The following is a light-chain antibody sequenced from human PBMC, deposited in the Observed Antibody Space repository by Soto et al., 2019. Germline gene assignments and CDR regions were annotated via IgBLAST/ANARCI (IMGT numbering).Light chain of an antibody. Sequence: QPVLTQTPSVSGAPGQKITMSCTGSSSNIGAGYDVHWYQQIPGAAPRLLIYADNNRPSGVPDRFSASKSGTSASLAITGLQGEDEANYYCQSYDTSLSGLIFGAGTKLTVL. CDR3: QSYDTSLSGLI. CDR1: SSNIGAGYD. CDR2: ADN. V-gene: IGLV1-40*01. J-gene: IGLJ2*01.